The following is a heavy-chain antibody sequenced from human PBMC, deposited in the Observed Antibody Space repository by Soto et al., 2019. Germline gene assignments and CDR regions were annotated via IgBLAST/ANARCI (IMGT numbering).Heavy chain of an antibody. V-gene: IGHV3-48*02. CDR3: ARVGRGFCSSARCYTDGFDL. CDR1: GFTFSLYP. D-gene: IGHD2-2*01. J-gene: IGHJ3*01. Sequence: QLVESGGGLVQPGGSLRLSCAASGFTFSLYPMNWVRQAPGKGLEWLSYISPSNTTIYYADSVKGRFTISRDNAKDSLALQMNGLRDDDTAVYYCARVGRGFCSSARCYTDGFDLWGQGTVVTVST. CDR2: ISPSNTTI.